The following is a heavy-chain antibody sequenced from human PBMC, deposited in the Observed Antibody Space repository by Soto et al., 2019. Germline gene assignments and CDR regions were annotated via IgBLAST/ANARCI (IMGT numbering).Heavy chain of an antibody. D-gene: IGHD3-22*01. V-gene: IGHV3-30*18. CDR2: ISYDGNSK. CDR1: GLTFSSYG. J-gene: IGHJ4*02. Sequence: QVQLVESGGGVVQPGRSLRLSCAVSGLTFSSYGIHWARQAPGKGLEWVAFISYDGNSKKYADSVKGRFTISRDNSNNTLYLQMNSLRSEDTAVYYCAKGGFYDSSGYSKFDYWGQGTLVTVSS. CDR3: AKGGFYDSSGYSKFDY.